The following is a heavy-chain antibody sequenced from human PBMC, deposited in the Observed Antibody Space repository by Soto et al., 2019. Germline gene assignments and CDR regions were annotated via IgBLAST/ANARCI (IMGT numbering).Heavy chain of an antibody. J-gene: IGHJ3*01. V-gene: IGHV3-48*03. D-gene: IGHD1-20*01. CDR3: ARDGTDHQEPDNDAFVV. Sequence: EVQLVESGGGLIQPGGSLRLSCVASGFTLSRYEMNWVRQAPWKGLEWISYISSAAITMHYADSVKGRFTISRDNARNSVDLQMDSLTIEDTALYFCARDGTDHQEPDNDAFVVWGQGTMVTVSS. CDR1: GFTLSRYE. CDR2: ISSAAITM.